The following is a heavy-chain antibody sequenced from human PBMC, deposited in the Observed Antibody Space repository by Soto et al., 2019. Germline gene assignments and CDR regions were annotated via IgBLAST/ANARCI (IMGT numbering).Heavy chain of an antibody. V-gene: IGHV3-23*01. CDR2: ITDSGTGT. J-gene: IGHJ4*02. D-gene: IGHD6-13*01. Sequence: EVHLLESGGGLVQPGESLRLYCGASGFTFSSCVMSWVRQAPGTGLEWVSCITDSGTGTYYADSVKGRFTISRDNSKNTMYLQMNNLRAEDTGVYYCAKGLINGRWYAADWGQGTLVTVSS. CDR1: GFTFSSCV. CDR3: AKGLINGRWYAAD.